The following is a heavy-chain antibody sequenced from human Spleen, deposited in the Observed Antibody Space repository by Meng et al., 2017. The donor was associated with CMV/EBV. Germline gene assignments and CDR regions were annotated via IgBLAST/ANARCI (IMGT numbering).Heavy chain of an antibody. CDR2: INSDGSST. CDR1: GFTFSNAW. CDR3: AREAPGDRFDY. D-gene: IGHD2-21*01. V-gene: IGHV3-74*01. J-gene: IGHJ4*02. Sequence: VEVVECGGGLVKPGGSLRLSCAASGFTFSNAWMSWVRQAPGKGLEWVSRINSDGSSTSYADSVKGRFTISRDNAKNTLYLQMNSLRAEDTAVYYCAREAPGDRFDYWGQGTLVTVSS.